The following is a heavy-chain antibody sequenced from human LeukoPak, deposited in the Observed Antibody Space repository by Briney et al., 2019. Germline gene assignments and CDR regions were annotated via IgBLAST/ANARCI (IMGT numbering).Heavy chain of an antibody. V-gene: IGHV4-4*02. CDR3: SRESGAFCLFGY. CDR2: VSLAGQT. D-gene: IGHD1-26*01. J-gene: IGHJ4*02. Sequence: SETLSLTCDVSGGSISNTNWWSWVGQPPGQGLEWIGEVSLAGQTNYNPSLNGRVTMSLDESSNQLSLKLTSVTAADTAIYYCSRESGAFCLFGYWGQGTLVIVPS. CDR1: GGSISNTNW.